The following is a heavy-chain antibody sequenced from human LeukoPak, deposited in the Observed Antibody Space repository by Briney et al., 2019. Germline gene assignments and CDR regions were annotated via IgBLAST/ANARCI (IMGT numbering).Heavy chain of an antibody. CDR3: ARGTYDSSGYYSSGYYYYYMDV. J-gene: IGHJ6*03. Sequence: ASVKVSCKASGGTFSNSAITWLRQAPGQGLEWMGGIIPIFDATHYAQKFQGRVTITADESTSTAYMELSSLRSEDTAVYYCARGTYDSSGYYSSGYYYYYMDVWGKGTTVTVSS. V-gene: IGHV1-69*13. CDR1: GGTFSNSA. CDR2: IIPIFDAT. D-gene: IGHD3-22*01.